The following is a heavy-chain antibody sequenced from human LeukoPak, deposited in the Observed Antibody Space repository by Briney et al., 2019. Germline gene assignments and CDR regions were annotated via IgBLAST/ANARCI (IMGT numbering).Heavy chain of an antibody. V-gene: IGHV4-39*07. J-gene: IGHJ4*02. D-gene: IGHD5-12*01. CDR2: IYYSGST. CDR1: GGSISSSSYY. CDR3: AREWGSGYDANFDY. Sequence: SETLSLTCTVSGGSISSSSYYWGWIRQPPGKGLEWIGSIYYSGSTYYNPSLKSRVTISVDTSKNQFSLKLSSVTAADTAVYYCAREWGSGYDANFDYWGQGTLVTVSS.